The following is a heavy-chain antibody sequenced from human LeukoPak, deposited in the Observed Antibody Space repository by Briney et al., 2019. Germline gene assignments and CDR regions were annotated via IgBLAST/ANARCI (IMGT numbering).Heavy chain of an antibody. V-gene: IGHV3-49*04. J-gene: IGHJ6*02. CDR1: GFTFGDHA. Sequence: GGSLRLSCTTSGFTFGDHAMSWVRQAPGKGLEWVGFIRSKAYRGTTEYAASVEDRFTISRDDSKSIAYLQMDSLTSEDTAVYYCTRGPIHLWLHNGMDVWGQGTTATVSS. D-gene: IGHD5-18*01. CDR2: IRSKAYRGTT. CDR3: TRGPIHLWLHNGMDV.